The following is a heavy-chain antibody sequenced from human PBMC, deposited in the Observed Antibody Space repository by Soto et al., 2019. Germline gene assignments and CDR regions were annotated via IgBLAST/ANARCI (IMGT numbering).Heavy chain of an antibody. D-gene: IGHD1-26*01. J-gene: IGHJ4*02. V-gene: IGHV3-23*01. CDR2: FSGSGGAT. Sequence: GWSLRLSCAASGFIASNYARSWLRQAPGKGLEWVSGFSGSGGATFYADSVKGRFTISRDSSKNTIYLQMDRLRADDTAVYYCAKAVGDYWGRGTLVTVSS. CDR1: GFIASNYA. CDR3: AKAVGDY.